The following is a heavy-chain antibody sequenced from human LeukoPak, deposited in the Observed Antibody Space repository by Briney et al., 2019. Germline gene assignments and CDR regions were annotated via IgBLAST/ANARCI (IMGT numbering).Heavy chain of an antibody. D-gene: IGHD3-22*01. CDR1: GGSISSGGYY. J-gene: IGHJ4*02. V-gene: IGHV4-31*03. CDR2: IYYSGST. CDR3: AKGYDSSGYYFDYFDY. Sequence: SETLSLTCTVSGGSISSGGYYWSWIRQHPGKGLEWIGYIYYSGSTYYNPSLKSRVTISVDTSKNQFSLKLSSVTAADTAVYYWAKGYDSSGYYFDYFDYWGQGTLGNVSS.